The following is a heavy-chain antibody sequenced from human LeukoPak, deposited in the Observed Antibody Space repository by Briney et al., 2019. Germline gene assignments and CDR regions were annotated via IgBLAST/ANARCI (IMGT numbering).Heavy chain of an antibody. CDR2: ISSSGSTI. D-gene: IGHD3-9*01. CDR3: AKGLRYFDWLLPPFDY. Sequence: PGGSLRLSCAASGFTFSSYEMNWVRQAPGKGLEWVSYISSSGSTIYYADSVKGRFTISRDNAKNSLYLQMNSLRAEDTAVYYCAKGLRYFDWLLPPFDYWGQGTLVTVSS. J-gene: IGHJ4*02. V-gene: IGHV3-48*03. CDR1: GFTFSSYE.